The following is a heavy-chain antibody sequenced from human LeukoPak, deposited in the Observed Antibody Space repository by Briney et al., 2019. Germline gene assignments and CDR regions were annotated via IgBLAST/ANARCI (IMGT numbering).Heavy chain of an antibody. CDR1: GFTFSIFA. J-gene: IGHJ4*02. CDR2: ISGSGGST. D-gene: IGHD6-19*01. CDR3: AKAVAQYSGGWYDY. V-gene: IGHV3-23*01. Sequence: GGSLRLSCAASGFTFSIFAMSWVRQTPGKGLEWVSAISGSGGSTYYADSVKGRFTISRDNSKNTLYLQMNSLRAEDTAVYYCAKAVAQYSGGWYDYWGQGTLVTVSS.